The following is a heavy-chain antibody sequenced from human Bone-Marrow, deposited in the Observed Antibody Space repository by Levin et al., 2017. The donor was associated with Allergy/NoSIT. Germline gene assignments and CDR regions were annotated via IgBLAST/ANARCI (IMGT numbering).Heavy chain of an antibody. CDR2: INHSGST. J-gene: IGHJ4*02. D-gene: IGHD6-19*01. Sequence: TSETLSLTCAVYGGSFSGYYWSWIRQPPGKGLEWIGEINHSGSTNYNPSLKSRVTISVDTSKNQFSLKLSSVTAADTAVYYCARRLAVAGPYYFDYWGQGTLVTVSS. CDR1: GGSFSGYY. V-gene: IGHV4-34*01. CDR3: ARRLAVAGPYYFDY.